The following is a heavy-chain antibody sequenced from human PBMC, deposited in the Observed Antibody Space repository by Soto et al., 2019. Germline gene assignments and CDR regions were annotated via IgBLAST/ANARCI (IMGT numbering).Heavy chain of an antibody. CDR2: ISGSGGST. CDR3: AKDNGVVVAVYYFDY. V-gene: IGHV3-23*01. D-gene: IGHD2-15*01. J-gene: IGHJ4*02. CDR1: GFTFSNYA. Sequence: GGSLRLSCAASGFTFSNYAMSWVRQAPGKGLEWVSAISGSGGSTYYADSVKGRFTISRDNSKNTLYLQMNSLRAEDTAVYYCAKDNGVVVAVYYFDYWGQGTLVTVSS.